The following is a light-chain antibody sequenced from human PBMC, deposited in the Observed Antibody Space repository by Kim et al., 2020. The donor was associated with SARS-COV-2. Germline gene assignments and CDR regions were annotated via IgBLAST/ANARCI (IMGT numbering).Light chain of an antibody. CDR1: QGIRNY. CDR3: QKYNSAPRT. V-gene: IGKV1-27*01. Sequence: DIQMTQSPSALSASVGDRVTITCRASQGIRNYLAWYQQKPGKVPRLLIYATSTLQSGVPSRFSGIGFGTDFTLAISSLQPEDVATYYCQKYNSAPRTFGPGTKLEI. J-gene: IGKJ2*02. CDR2: ATS.